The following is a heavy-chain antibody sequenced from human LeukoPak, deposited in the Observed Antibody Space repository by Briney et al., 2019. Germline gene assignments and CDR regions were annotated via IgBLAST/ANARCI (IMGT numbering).Heavy chain of an antibody. Sequence: SETLSLTCTVSGGSISSSSYYWGWIRQPPGKGLEWIGSIYYSGSTYYNPSLKSRVTISVDTSKNQFSLKLSSVTAADTAVYCCARDLWFGELLYFDYWGQGTLVTVSS. D-gene: IGHD3-10*01. J-gene: IGHJ4*02. CDR1: GGSISSSSYY. V-gene: IGHV4-39*01. CDR2: IYYSGST. CDR3: ARDLWFGELLYFDY.